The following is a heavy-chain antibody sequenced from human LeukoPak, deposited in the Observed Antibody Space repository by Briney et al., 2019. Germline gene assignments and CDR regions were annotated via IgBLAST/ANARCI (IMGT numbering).Heavy chain of an antibody. J-gene: IGHJ4*02. CDR2: IYPGDSDT. CDR1: GYSFTSYW. CDR3: ARTYSSVRGYFDY. V-gene: IGHV5-51*01. Sequence: GESLKISCKGSGYSFTSYWIGWVRQMPGKGLEWMGIIYPGDSDTRYSPSFQGQVTISADKSISTAYLRWSSLKASDTAMYYCARTYSSVRGYFDYWGQGTLVTVSS. D-gene: IGHD6-19*01.